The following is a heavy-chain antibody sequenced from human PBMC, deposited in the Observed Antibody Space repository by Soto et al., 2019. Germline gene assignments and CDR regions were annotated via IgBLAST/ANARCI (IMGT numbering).Heavy chain of an antibody. CDR3: AGLEGGWYHTMDV. CDR2: ISYDGSNK. D-gene: IGHD6-19*01. V-gene: IGHV3-30-3*01. CDR1: GFTFSSYA. J-gene: IGHJ6*02. Sequence: PGGSLRLSCAASGFTFSSYAMHWVRQAPGKGLEWVAVISYDGSNKYYADSVKGRFTISRDNSKNTLYLQMNSLRAEDTAVYYCAGLEGGWYHTMDVWGQGTTVTVSS.